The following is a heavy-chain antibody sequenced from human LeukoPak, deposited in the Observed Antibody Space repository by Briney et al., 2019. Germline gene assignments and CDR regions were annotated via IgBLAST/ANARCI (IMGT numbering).Heavy chain of an antibody. J-gene: IGHJ6*03. Sequence: PSETLSLTCAVYGGSFSDYYWSWIRQPPGKGLEWIGEVNHSGSTNYNPSLKSRVTISVDTSKNQFSLKLSSVTAADTAVYYCARVAATMVRGVIYYYYYYYMDVWGKGTTVTISS. D-gene: IGHD3-10*01. V-gene: IGHV4-34*01. CDR2: VNHSGST. CDR3: ARVAATMVRGVIYYYYYYYMDV. CDR1: GGSFSDYY.